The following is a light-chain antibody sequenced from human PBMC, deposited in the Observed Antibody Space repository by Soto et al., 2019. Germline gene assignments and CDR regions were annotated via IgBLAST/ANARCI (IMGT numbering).Light chain of an antibody. J-gene: IGKJ5*01. Sequence: EIVMTQSPATLSVSPGERATLSCRASQSVSNYLAWYQQKPGQAPRLLVSAASNRATGIPARFSGSGSGTEFTLTISSLQSEDFAVYYCQQYNNWPPITFGQGTRLEIK. V-gene: IGKV3-15*01. CDR1: QSVSNY. CDR3: QQYNNWPPIT. CDR2: AAS.